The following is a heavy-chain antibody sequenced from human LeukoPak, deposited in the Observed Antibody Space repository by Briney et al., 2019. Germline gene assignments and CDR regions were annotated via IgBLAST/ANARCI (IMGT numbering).Heavy chain of an antibody. CDR2: INPNSGGT. CDR1: GYTFTGYY. CDR3: ARGGGYSGYDTRYYYYYCMDV. Sequence: ASVKVSCKASGYTFTGYYMHWVRQAPGQGLEWMGWINPNSGGTNYAQKFQGRVTMTRDTSISTAYMELSRLRSDDTAVYYCARGGGYSGYDTRYYYYYCMDVWGKGTTVTVSS. D-gene: IGHD5-12*01. V-gene: IGHV1-2*02. J-gene: IGHJ6*03.